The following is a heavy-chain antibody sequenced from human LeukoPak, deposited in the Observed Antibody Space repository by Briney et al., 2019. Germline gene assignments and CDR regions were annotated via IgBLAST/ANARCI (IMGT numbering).Heavy chain of an antibody. Sequence: GGSLRLSCAASGFTFSSYTINWVRQAPGKGLEWVSSISSSSLYIHYADSVKGRFTISRDNAKNSLYLQMNSLRAEDTAVYYCTRVFYYGSRYYYMDVWGKGTTVTISS. CDR2: ISSSSLYI. J-gene: IGHJ6*03. V-gene: IGHV3-21*01. CDR1: GFTFSSYT. D-gene: IGHD3-10*01. CDR3: TRVFYYGSRYYYMDV.